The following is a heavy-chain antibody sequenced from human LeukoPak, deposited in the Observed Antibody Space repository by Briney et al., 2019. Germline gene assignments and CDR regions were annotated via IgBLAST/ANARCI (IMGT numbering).Heavy chain of an antibody. CDR1: GYTLTGYS. CDR3: ARDAATINFDS. J-gene: IGHJ4*02. D-gene: IGHD5-24*01. V-gene: IGHV7-4-1*02. CDR2: ISTNTGNP. Sequence: ASVKVSCKASGYTLTGYSINWLRQAPGQGLEWMGWISTNTGNPTYAQGFTGRFVFSLDTSVSTTYLQISSLKAEDTAVYYCARDAATINFDSWGQGTLVTVSS.